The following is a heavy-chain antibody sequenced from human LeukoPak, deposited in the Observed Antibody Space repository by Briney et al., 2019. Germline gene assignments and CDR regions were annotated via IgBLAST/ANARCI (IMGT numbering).Heavy chain of an antibody. V-gene: IGHV3-73*01. CDR1: GSTFSGSA. Sequence: PGGSQRLSCAASGSTFSGSAMHWVRQASGKGLEWLGHIRSKANNYATAYAASVKGRFTISRDDSKNTAYLQVNGLKIEDTAVYYCARHGLAFDYWGQGTLVTVSS. CDR3: ARHGLAFDY. CDR2: IRSKANNYAT. D-gene: IGHD3-16*01. J-gene: IGHJ4*02.